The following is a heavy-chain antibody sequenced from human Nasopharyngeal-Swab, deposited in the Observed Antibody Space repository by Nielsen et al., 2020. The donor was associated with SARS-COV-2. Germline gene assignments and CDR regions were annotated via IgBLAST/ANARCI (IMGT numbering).Heavy chain of an antibody. CDR3: ARDNWQWLVQEYYMDV. J-gene: IGHJ6*03. CDR1: GFTLSIYC. CDR2: ILDVGSNK. D-gene: IGHD6-19*01. Sequence: SLSLSCAVAGFTLSIYCIHWVRPAAGKLLEWEAVILDVGSNKYYAGSVKGRFTISRDNSKNTLYLQMNSLEAEDTAVYYCARDNWQWLVQEYYMDVWGKGTTVTVSS. V-gene: IGHV3-33*01.